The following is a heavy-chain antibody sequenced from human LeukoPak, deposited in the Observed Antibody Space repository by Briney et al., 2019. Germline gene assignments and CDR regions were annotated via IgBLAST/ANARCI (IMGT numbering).Heavy chain of an antibody. D-gene: IGHD1/OR15-1a*01. V-gene: IGHV3-7*03. CDR3: AGGNSMDV. J-gene: IGHJ6*04. CDR2: IKSDGSGI. Sequence: GGSLRLSCAVSGFPFSNSWMYWVRQAPGKGLEGVANIKSDGSGISYVDSVKGRFIISKDNARNSLYLQMNSLRVEDTAVYFCAGGNSMDVWGKGTAVTVSS. CDR1: GFPFSNSW.